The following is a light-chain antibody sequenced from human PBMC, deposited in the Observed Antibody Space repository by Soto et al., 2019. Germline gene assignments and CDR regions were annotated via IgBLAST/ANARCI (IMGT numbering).Light chain of an antibody. Sequence: QSVLTQPASESGSPGQSITISCTGTSSDVGSYNLVSWYQQHPGKAPKLMIYEGSKRPSGVSNRFSGSKSGNTASLTISGLQPEDEGDYYCSSYSSTSTPWVFGGGTKVTVL. CDR3: SSYSSTSTPWV. CDR2: EGS. V-gene: IGLV2-14*02. J-gene: IGLJ3*02. CDR1: SSDVGSYNL.